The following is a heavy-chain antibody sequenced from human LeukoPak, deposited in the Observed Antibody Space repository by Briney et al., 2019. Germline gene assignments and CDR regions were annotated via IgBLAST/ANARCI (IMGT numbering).Heavy chain of an antibody. CDR2: IRYDGSNK. V-gene: IGHV3-30*02. CDR1: GFTFSSYG. D-gene: IGHD4-17*01. J-gene: IGHJ2*01. Sequence: GGSLRLSCAASGFTFSSYGMHWVRQAPGKGLEWVAFIRYDGSNKYYADSVKGRFTISRDNSKNTLYLQMNSLRAEDTAVYYCAKDSLGRVTTAYWYFDLWDRGTLVTVSS. CDR3: AKDSLGRVTTAYWYFDL.